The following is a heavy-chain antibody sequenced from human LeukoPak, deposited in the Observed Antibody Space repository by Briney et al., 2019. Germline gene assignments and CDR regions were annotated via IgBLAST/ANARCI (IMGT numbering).Heavy chain of an antibody. D-gene: IGHD3-22*01. CDR1: GGSIGSYH. CDR3: ARSSEGRYYYDSSGFSYYYYYMDV. V-gene: IGHV4-59*01. Sequence: SETLSLTCTVSGGSIGSYHWSWIRQPPGKGLEWIGYIYYSGSTYYNPSLRSRVTISVDTSKNQFSLKLSSVTAADTAVYYCARSSEGRYYYDSSGFSYYYYYMDVWGKGTTVTISS. J-gene: IGHJ6*03. CDR2: IYYSGST.